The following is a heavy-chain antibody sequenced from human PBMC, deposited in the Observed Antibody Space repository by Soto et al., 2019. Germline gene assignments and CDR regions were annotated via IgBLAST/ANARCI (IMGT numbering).Heavy chain of an antibody. J-gene: IGHJ4*02. CDR3: ARDQARTSSYDY. V-gene: IGHV3-21*01. CDR2: ISSSSSYI. CDR1: GFTFSSYS. D-gene: IGHD2-2*01. Sequence: GGSLRLSCAASGFTFSSYSLNWVRQAPGKGLEWVSSISSSSSYIYYADSVKGRFTISRDNAKNSLYLQMNSLRAEDTAVYYCARDQARTSSYDYWGQGTLVTVSS.